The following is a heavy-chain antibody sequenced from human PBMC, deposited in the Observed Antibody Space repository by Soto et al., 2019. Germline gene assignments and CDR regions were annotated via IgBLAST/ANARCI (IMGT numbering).Heavy chain of an antibody. V-gene: IGHV3-30-3*01. Sequence: GGSLRLSCAASGFTFSSYWMSWVRQAPGKGLEWVAVISHDGSNKYYADSVKGRFTTSRDNSKNTLYLQMNSLRAEDTAVYYCARDQGYGSGSYYIGPLDYWGQGTLVTVSS. CDR3: ARDQGYGSGSYYIGPLDY. CDR1: GFTFSSYW. CDR2: ISHDGSNK. D-gene: IGHD3-10*01. J-gene: IGHJ4*02.